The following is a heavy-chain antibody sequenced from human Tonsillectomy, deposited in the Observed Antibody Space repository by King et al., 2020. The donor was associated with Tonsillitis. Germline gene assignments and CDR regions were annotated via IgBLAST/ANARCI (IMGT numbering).Heavy chain of an antibody. CDR2: RRYDGNRK. CDR3: AKDMLRSYDSSGYYYFYHVMDV. Sequence: VQLVESGGGVVQPGGSLRLSCAVSGFSLSSYGMHWVRQAPGRGMEWVAFRRYDGNRKYYAESVKGRCNISRANSKNTLTLEMNGLIAEDTVVYYCAKDMLRSYDSSGYYYFYHVMDVWGQGTTVTVSS. CDR1: GFSLSSYG. V-gene: IGHV3-30*02. D-gene: IGHD3-22*01. J-gene: IGHJ6*02.